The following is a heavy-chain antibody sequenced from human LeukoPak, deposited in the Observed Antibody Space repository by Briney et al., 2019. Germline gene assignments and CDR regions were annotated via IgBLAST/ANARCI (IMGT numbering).Heavy chain of an antibody. CDR1: GFTFSSYE. D-gene: IGHD6-13*01. Sequence: GGSLRLSCAASGFTFSSYEMNWVRQAPGKGLEWVSYISSSGSTIYYADSLKGRFTISRDNAKNSLYLQMNSLRAEDTAVYYCARVRYSSSWYVYYYMDVWGKGTTVTVSS. CDR2: ISSSGSTI. CDR3: ARVRYSSSWYVYYYMDV. J-gene: IGHJ6*03. V-gene: IGHV3-48*03.